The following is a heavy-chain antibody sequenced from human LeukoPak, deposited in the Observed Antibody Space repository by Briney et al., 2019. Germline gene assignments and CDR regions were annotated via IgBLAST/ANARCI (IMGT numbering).Heavy chain of an antibody. CDR1: GGSFSGYY. CDR3: ARFKAARVRSSDY. D-gene: IGHD6-6*01. V-gene: IGHV4-34*01. Sequence: SETLSLTCAVYGGSFSGYYWSWIRQPPGKGLEWIGEINHSGSTNYNPSLKSRVTISVDTSKNQFSLKLSSVTAADTAVYYCARFKAARVRSSDYWGQGTLVTVSS. J-gene: IGHJ4*02. CDR2: INHSGST.